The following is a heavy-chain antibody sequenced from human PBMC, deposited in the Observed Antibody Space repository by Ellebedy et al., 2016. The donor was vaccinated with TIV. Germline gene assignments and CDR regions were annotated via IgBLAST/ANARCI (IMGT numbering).Heavy chain of an antibody. CDR3: ARGHSSSWYLNYDS. CDR2: ISYDGSNK. CDR1: GFTFSSYA. Sequence: GGSLRLSXAASGFTFSSYAMHWVRQAPGKGLEWVAVISYDGSNKYYADSVKGRFTISRDNSKNTLYLQMNSLRAEDTAVYYCARGHSSSWYLNYDSWGQGTLVTVSS. V-gene: IGHV3-30-3*01. D-gene: IGHD6-13*01. J-gene: IGHJ4*02.